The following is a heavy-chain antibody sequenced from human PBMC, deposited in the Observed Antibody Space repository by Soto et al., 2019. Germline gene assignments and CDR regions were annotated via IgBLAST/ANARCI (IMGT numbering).Heavy chain of an antibody. Sequence: ASVKVSCKASGDTFTKYHIHWVRQAPGQGLEWKGKIDPSGSSTSCAKNLQGRVTMTRDTSAGIIYMELSSLRSEDTAVYYCARLKVTSGLSYWGQG. J-gene: IGHJ4*02. V-gene: IGHV1-46*01. CDR3: ARLKVTSGLSY. CDR1: GDTFTKYH. CDR2: IDPSGSST. D-gene: IGHD6-19*01.